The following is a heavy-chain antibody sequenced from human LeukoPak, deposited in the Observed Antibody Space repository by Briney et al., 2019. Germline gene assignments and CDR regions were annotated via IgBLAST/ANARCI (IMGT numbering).Heavy chain of an antibody. CDR1: GGIFSTYA. J-gene: IGHJ3*02. Sequence: ASVKVSCKTSGGIFSTYAINWVRQAPGQGLEWMGWISAYNGNTNYAQKLQGRVTVTTEPSTSTVYMELRSLRSDDTAVYYCARPLMSYIPFAFDIWGQGTMVTVSS. CDR2: ISAYNGNT. V-gene: IGHV1-18*01. D-gene: IGHD2-2*02. CDR3: ARPLMSYIPFAFDI.